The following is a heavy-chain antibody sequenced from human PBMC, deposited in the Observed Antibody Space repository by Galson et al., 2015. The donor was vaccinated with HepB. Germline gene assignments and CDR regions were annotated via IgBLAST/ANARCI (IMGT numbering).Heavy chain of an antibody. CDR1: GGSFSNNG. Sequence: SVKVSCKASGGSFSNNGFSWVRQAPGQGLEWMGGIIPLFGTPKYAQKFQGRVTITADESTSTVYMELHSLRFDDTAVYYCARDVPATMSRYNWFDPWGQGTLVTVSS. J-gene: IGHJ5*02. D-gene: IGHD3-22*01. V-gene: IGHV1-69*13. CDR2: IIPLFGTP. CDR3: ARDVPATMSRYNWFDP.